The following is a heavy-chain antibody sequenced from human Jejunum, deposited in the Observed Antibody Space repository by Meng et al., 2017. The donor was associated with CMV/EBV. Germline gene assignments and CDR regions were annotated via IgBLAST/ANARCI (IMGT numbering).Heavy chain of an antibody. Sequence: SLGLSCSASGFTFSSHSMSWVRQAPGKGLTWVASITGSGGNTYYADSVKGRFTISRDNSKNTLYLQMNSLRADDTAVYYCARLSDSWGQGTLVTVSS. CDR3: ARLSDS. V-gene: IGHV3-23*01. D-gene: IGHD2-15*01. CDR2: ITGSGGNT. J-gene: IGHJ4*02. CDR1: GFTFSSHS.